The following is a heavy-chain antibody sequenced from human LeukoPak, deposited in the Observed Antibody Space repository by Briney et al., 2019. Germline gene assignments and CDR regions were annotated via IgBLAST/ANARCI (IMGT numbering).Heavy chain of an antibody. D-gene: IGHD3-10*01. CDR1: GGSISSSNW. V-gene: IGHV4-4*02. Sequence: PSETLSLTCAVSGGSISSSNWWSWVRQPPGKGLEWIGEIYHSGSTDYNPSLKSRVTISVDKSKNQFSLKLSSVTAADTAVYYCARVDLDGFLGYYYYMDVWGKGSTVTVSS. CDR2: IYHSGST. CDR3: ARVDLDGFLGYYYYMDV. J-gene: IGHJ6*03.